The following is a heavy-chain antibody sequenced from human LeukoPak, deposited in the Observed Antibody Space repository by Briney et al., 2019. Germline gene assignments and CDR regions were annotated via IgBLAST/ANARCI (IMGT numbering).Heavy chain of an antibody. CDR2: ISGSGGST. D-gene: IGHD4-11*01. CDR3: GEGLLTTVGKNFDY. J-gene: IGHJ4*02. V-gene: IGHV3-23*01. CDR1: GFTFSSYA. Sequence: GGSLRLSCAASGFTFSSYAMSWIRQAPGKGLEWVSAISGSGGSTYYAGSVKGRFTISRDNSKNTLYLQMNSLRAEDTAVYYCGEGLLTTVGKNFDYLGQGTPVT.